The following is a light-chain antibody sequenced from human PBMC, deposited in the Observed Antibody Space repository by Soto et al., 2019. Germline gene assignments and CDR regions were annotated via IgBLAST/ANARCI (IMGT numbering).Light chain of an antibody. CDR3: QQTYSSPPT. CDR1: QSISGF. V-gene: IGKV1-39*01. Sequence: DIQMPQSPSSLSASVGDIVTVTCRASQSISGFLNWYQQKPGKAPKLLIYAASSLDSGVPSRLSGSGSGTYFTLTISKLQPEDFATYYCQQTYSSPPTFGQGTRLEIK. CDR2: AAS. J-gene: IGKJ5*01.